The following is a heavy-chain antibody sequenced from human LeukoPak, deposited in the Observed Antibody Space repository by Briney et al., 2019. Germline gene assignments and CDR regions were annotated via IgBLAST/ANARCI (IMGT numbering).Heavy chain of an antibody. J-gene: IGHJ3*02. V-gene: IGHV4-39*01. D-gene: IGHD5-18*01. CDR2: IYYSGST. CDR3: ARHAPDTTAMVPNAAFDI. CDR1: GRSLSSSSYY. Sequence: SETLSLTCTVSGRSLSSSSYYWGWIRQPPGKGLEWIGSIYYSGSTYYNPSLKSRVTISVDTYKNQFSLKLSSVTDADTAVYYCARHAPDTTAMVPNAAFDIWGQGTMVTVSS.